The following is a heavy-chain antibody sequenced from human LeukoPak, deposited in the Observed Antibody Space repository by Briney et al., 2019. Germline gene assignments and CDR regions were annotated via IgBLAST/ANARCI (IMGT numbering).Heavy chain of an antibody. CDR3: ARALLYYDFWSGADFDY. J-gene: IGHJ4*02. CDR2: IYYSGST. CDR1: GGSLSSGDYY. V-gene: IGHV4-30-4*01. Sequence: SQTLSLTCTVSGGSLSSGDYYWSWIRQPPGKGLEWIGYIYYSGSTYYNPSLKSRVTISVDTSKNQFSLKLSSVTAADTAVYYCARALLYYDFWSGADFDYWGQGTLVTVSS. D-gene: IGHD3-3*01.